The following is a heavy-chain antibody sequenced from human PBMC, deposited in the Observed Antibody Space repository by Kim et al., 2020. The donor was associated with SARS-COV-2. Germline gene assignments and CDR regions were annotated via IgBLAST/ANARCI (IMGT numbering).Heavy chain of an antibody. D-gene: IGHD4-17*01. V-gene: IGHV4-34*01. CDR3: ARASTVTTTNPYYFDY. CDR2: INHSGST. Sequence: SETLSLTCAVYGGSFSGYYWSWIRQPPGKGLEWIGEINHSGSTNYNPSLKSRVTISVHTSKNQFSLKLSSVTAADTAVYYCARASTVTTTNPYYFDYWGQGTLVTVSS. J-gene: IGHJ4*02. CDR1: GGSFSGYY.